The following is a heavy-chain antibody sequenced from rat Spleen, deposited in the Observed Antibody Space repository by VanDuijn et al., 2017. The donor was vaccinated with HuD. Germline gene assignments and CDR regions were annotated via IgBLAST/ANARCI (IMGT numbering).Heavy chain of an antibody. CDR2: ITNTGGSV. V-gene: IGHV5-20*01. Sequence: EVQLVESGGGLVQPGRSLKLSCAASGFTFSDYYMDWVRQAPTKGLEWVASITNTGGSVFYPDSVKGRFTGSRDNAQNTLYLQMNSLRSEDTATYYCTRDRYGGSAYNWFAYWGQGTLVTVSS. CDR3: TRDRYGGSAYNWFAY. CDR1: GFTFSDYY. D-gene: IGHD1-11*01. J-gene: IGHJ3*01.